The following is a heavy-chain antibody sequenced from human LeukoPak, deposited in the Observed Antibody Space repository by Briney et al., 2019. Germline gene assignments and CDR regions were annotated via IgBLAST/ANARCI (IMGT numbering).Heavy chain of an antibody. CDR1: GGSISSYY. CDR3: ARRGRLYYYYVDV. CDR2: IHYSGST. V-gene: IGHV4-59*01. J-gene: IGHJ6*03. D-gene: IGHD1-1*01. Sequence: SETLSLTCTVSGGSISSYYWSWIRQPPGKGLEWMGYIHYSGSTNYNPSLKSRVTMSVDTSKNQFSLKLRSVTAADAAVYYCARRGRLYYYYVDVWGKGTSVTVSS.